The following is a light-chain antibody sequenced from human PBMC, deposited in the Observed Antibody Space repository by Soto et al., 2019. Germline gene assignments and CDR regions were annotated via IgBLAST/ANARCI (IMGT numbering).Light chain of an antibody. J-gene: IGLJ2*01. CDR3: QSYDSSLSGVV. CDR1: SSNIGAGYD. Sequence: QSVLTQPPSVSGAPGQRVTISCTGSSSNIGAGYDVHWYQQLPGTAPKLLIYGNSNRPSGVPDRFSGSKSGTSASLAITGLQAEGEADYYCQSYDSSLSGVVFSGGTKVTVL. CDR2: GNS. V-gene: IGLV1-40*01.